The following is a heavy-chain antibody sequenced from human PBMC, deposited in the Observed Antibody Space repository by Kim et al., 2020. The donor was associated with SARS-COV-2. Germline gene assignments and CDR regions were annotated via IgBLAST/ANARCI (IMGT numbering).Heavy chain of an antibody. D-gene: IGHD4-17*01. J-gene: IGHJ4*02. CDR1: DGPISTYY. Sequence: SETLSLTCTVSDGPISTYYWSWVRQAAGKGLEWIGRIYSSGTTIYNPSLKSRVTMSVDTSKNQFSLKLRSVSAADTAVYYCARGETVLAYGGQGTLVTVS. CDR3: ARGETVLAY. V-gene: IGHV4-4*07. CDR2: IYSSGTT.